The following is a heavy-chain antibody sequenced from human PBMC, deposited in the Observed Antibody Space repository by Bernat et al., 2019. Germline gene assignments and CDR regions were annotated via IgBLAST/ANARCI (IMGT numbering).Heavy chain of an antibody. CDR2: INQDGSEK. CDR3: GRAGNPGSVDY. J-gene: IGHJ4*02. D-gene: IGHD1-14*01. V-gene: IGHV3-7*03. Sequence: EVQLVESGGGLVQPGGSLRLSCAASRFTFRNYWMSWVHQAPGKGLEWVANINQDGSEKYYVDSMEGRFTISRDNTKNSLYLQVISLRAEDTAVYYCGRAGNPGSVDYWGQGTLVTVSS. CDR1: RFTFRNYW.